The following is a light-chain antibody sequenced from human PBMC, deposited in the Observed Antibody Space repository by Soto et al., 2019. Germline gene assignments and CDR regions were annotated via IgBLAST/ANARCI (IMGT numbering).Light chain of an antibody. CDR3: QRYDISPFP. Sequence: EIVLTQSPGTLSLSPGERATLSCRASQSVSSTYLAWYQQKPGQAPRLLIYGASSRATGIPGRFSGSGSGTDFTLTISRLEPEDFAVYYCQRYDISPFPFGQGTKLEIK. J-gene: IGKJ2*01. V-gene: IGKV3-20*01. CDR2: GAS. CDR1: QSVSSTY.